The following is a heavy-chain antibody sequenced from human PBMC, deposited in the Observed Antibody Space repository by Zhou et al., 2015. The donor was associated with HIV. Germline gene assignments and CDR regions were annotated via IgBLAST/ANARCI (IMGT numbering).Heavy chain of an antibody. CDR3: ARDRGAARPDWRYFDL. D-gene: IGHD6-6*01. J-gene: IGHJ2*01. Sequence: QVLLVQSGAEVKKPGSSVKVSCEASGGTFSNYAVSWVRQAPGQGLEWMGAIIPMFGTVKYAQKFQGRVTLTADRSTNTAYMELRSLRSEDTALYYCARDRGAARPDWRYFDLWGRGTLVTVSS. V-gene: IGHV1-69*06. CDR2: IIPMFGTV. CDR1: GGTFSNYA.